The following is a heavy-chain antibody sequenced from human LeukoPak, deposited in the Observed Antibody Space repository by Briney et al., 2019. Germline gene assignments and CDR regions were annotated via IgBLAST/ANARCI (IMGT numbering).Heavy chain of an antibody. CDR2: IYTSGST. CDR3: ARESHNYYDSSEFDY. CDR1: GGSISSYY. Sequence: SETLSLTCTVSGGSISSYYWSWIRQPAGKGLEWIGRIYTSGSTNYNPSLKSRVTMSVDTSKNQFSLKLSSVTAADTAVYYCARESHNYYDSSEFDYWGQGTLVTVSS. D-gene: IGHD3-22*01. V-gene: IGHV4-4*07. J-gene: IGHJ4*02.